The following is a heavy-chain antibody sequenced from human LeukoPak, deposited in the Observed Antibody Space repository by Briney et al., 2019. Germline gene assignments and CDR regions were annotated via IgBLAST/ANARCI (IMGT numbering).Heavy chain of an antibody. D-gene: IGHD2-15*01. CDR2: ITITSNYI. Sequence: GGSLRLSCAASGFTFSRYTMNWVRQAPGKGLEWVSSITITSNYIFYTDSVRGRFTISRDNSKNTLYLQMNSLRAEDTAVYYCAKVVAALDAFDIWGQGTMVTVSS. V-gene: IGHV3-21*01. CDR1: GFTFSRYT. CDR3: AKVVAALDAFDI. J-gene: IGHJ3*02.